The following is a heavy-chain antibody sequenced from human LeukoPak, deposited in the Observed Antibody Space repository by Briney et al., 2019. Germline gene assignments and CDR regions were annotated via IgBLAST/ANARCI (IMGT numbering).Heavy chain of an antibody. V-gene: IGHV1-69*05. CDR2: IIPIFGTA. J-gene: IGHJ5*02. D-gene: IGHD2-2*01. CDR1: GGTFSSYA. Sequence: SVKVSCEASGGTFSSYAISWVRQAPGQGLEWMGGIIPIFGTANYAQKFQGRVTMTRDTSISTAYMELSRLRSDDTAVYYCAGDEPIIVVVPAAVNWFDPWGQGTLVTVSS. CDR3: AGDEPIIVVVPAAVNWFDP.